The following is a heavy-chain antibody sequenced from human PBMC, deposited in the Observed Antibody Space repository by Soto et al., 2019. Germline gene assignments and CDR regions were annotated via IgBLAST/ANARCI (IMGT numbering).Heavy chain of an antibody. CDR2: INPYSGGT. Sequence: ASVKVSCKASGYTFTGYYMHWVRQAPGQGLEWMGWINPYSGGTNYAQKFQGWVTMTRDTSISTAYMELSRLRSDDSAVYYGSRLGRVVSITRTTSDFDIWGQGTMVTVSS. D-gene: IGHD1-7*01. V-gene: IGHV1-2*04. CDR1: GYTFTGYY. CDR3: SRLGRVVSITRTTSDFDI. J-gene: IGHJ3*02.